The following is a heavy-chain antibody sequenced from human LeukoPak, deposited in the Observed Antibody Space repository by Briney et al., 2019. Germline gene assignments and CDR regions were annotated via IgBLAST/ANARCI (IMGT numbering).Heavy chain of an antibody. CDR1: GGTFSSYA. J-gene: IGHJ3*01. CDR2: IIPIFGTA. Sequence: SSVKVSCKASGGTFSSYAISWVRQAPGQGLEWMGGIIPIFGTANYAQKFQGRVTITTDESTSTAYMELSSLRAEDTAVYYCAKDLSGAMTTVTWGQGTMVTVSS. CDR3: AKDLSGAMTTVT. D-gene: IGHD4-11*01. V-gene: IGHV1-69*05.